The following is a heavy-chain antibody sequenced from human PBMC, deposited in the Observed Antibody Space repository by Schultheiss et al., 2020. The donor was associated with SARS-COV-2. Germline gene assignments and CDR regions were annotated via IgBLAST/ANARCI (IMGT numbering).Heavy chain of an antibody. V-gene: IGHV4-39*07. CDR1: GGSISSSSYY. CDR2: IYYSGST. Sequence: SETLSLTCTVSGGSISSSSYYWGWIRQPPGKGLEWIGSIYYSGSTNYNPSLKSRVTISVDTSKNQFSLKLSSVTAADTAVYYCARVSEGRTYSSSSGGAFDIWGQGTMVTVSS. CDR3: ARVSEGRTYSSSSGGAFDI. J-gene: IGHJ3*02. D-gene: IGHD6-6*01.